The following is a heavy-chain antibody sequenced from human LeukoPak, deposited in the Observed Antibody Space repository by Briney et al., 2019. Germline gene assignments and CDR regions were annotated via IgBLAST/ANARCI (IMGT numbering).Heavy chain of an antibody. CDR1: GFTFSSYG. D-gene: IGHD1-26*01. CDR3: AKDPRYSGSFPEYFQH. V-gene: IGHV3-30*02. J-gene: IGHJ1*01. CDR2: IRYDGSNK. Sequence: PGGSLRLSCAASGFTFSSYGMHWVRQAPGKGLEWVAFIRYDGSNKYYADSVKGRFTISRDNSKNTLYLQMNSLRAEDTAVYYCAKDPRYSGSFPEYFQHWGQGTLVTVSS.